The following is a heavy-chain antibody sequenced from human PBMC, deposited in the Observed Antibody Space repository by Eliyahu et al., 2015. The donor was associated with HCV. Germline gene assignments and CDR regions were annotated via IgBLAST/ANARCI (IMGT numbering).Heavy chain of an antibody. CDR3: ATEDYYDSGGLDY. D-gene: IGHD3-10*01. J-gene: IGHJ4*02. CDR1: XFTFNAYY. V-gene: IGHV3-11*01. Sequence: QVQLVESGGGLVKPGGSLRLPCAASXFTFNAYYMSWIRQAPGKGLEWVSFISGSGGTISYADSVRGRFTISRDNAKNSLYLQMNSLTADDTAMYYCATEDYYDSGGLDYWGQGTLVTVSS. CDR2: ISGSGGTI.